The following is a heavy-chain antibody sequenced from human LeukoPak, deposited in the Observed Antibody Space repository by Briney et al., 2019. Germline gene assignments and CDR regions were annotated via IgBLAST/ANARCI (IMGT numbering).Heavy chain of an antibody. J-gene: IGHJ4*02. CDR3: ARGRGYGSGSCVVGY. CDR1: GGSISSYY. CDR2: IYNSGST. Sequence: YPSETLSLTCTVSGGSISSYYWSWIRQPPGKGLEWIGYIYNSGSTYYNPSLKTRVSISADTSKNQFSLKLSSVTAADTAVYYCARGRGYGSGSCVVGYWGQGTLVTVSS. D-gene: IGHD3-10*01. V-gene: IGHV4-4*09.